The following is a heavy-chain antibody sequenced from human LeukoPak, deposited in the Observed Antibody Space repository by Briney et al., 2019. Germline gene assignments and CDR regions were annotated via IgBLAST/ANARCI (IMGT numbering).Heavy chain of an antibody. J-gene: IGHJ4*02. D-gene: IGHD6-13*01. CDR2: IYYSGST. Sequence: SETLSLTCSVSGGSISSHYWSWIRQPPGKGLEWIGYIYYSGSTNYNPSLKSRVTISVDASKNQFSLKLSSVTAVDTTVYYCARESGSSSWYTLWGQGTLVTVSS. CDR3: ARESGSSSWYTL. CDR1: GGSISSHY. V-gene: IGHV4-59*11.